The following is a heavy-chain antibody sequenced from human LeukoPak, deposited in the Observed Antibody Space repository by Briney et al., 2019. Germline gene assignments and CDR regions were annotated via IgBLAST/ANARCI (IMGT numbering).Heavy chain of an antibody. V-gene: IGHV4-39*01. D-gene: IGHD5-18*01. CDR2: IYYSGST. Sequence: SETLSLTCTVSGGSISTSSYSWGWIRQPPGKGLEWIGSIYYSGSTYYNPSLKSRVTISVDTSKNQFSLKLSSVTAADTAVYYCARRGYGRNYFDYWGQGTLVTVSS. J-gene: IGHJ4*02. CDR1: GGSISTSSYS. CDR3: ARRGYGRNYFDY.